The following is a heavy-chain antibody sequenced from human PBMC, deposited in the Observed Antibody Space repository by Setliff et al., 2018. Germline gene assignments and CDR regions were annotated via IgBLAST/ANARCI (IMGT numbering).Heavy chain of an antibody. CDR2: ISTYTANT. CDR3: ANAEVVVAP. CDR1: GYTFTSYG. Sequence: ASVKVSCKASGYTFTSYGVSWVRQAPGQGLEWMGWISTYTANTKYAQRFQGRVTMTTDTSTSTVYMELSSLRYEDTAVYYCANAEVVVAPWGQGTLVTVSS. V-gene: IGHV1-18*01. J-gene: IGHJ4*02. D-gene: IGHD2-15*01.